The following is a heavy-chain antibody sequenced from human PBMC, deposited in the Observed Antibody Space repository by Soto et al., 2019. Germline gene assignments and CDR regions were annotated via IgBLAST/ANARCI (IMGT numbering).Heavy chain of an antibody. J-gene: IGHJ4*02. D-gene: IGHD3-16*01. V-gene: IGHV1-18*01. CDR1: GYTFTSYG. Sequence: AASVKVSCKASGYTFTSYGISWVRQAPGQGLEWMGWISAYNGNTNYAQKLQGRVTMTTDTSTSTAYMELRSLSSDDTAVYYCARGPAFRELWLHFDYWGRGTLVTVSS. CDR2: ISAYNGNT. CDR3: ARGPAFRELWLHFDY.